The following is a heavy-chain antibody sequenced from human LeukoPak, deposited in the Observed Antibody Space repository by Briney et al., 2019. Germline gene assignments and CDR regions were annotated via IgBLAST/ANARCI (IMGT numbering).Heavy chain of an antibody. CDR2: ISPSGDIK. Sequence: GGTLRLSCATSGFTFSNHGMNWVRQAPGKGLEWVSGISPSGDIKYYADSVKGRFTISRDNSKNTVYLEVISLTDEDTAVYYCAKDDAWLRYGEWSQGTLVTVSS. D-gene: IGHD3-10*01. V-gene: IGHV3-23*01. J-gene: IGHJ4*02. CDR1: GFTFSNHG. CDR3: AKDDAWLRYGE.